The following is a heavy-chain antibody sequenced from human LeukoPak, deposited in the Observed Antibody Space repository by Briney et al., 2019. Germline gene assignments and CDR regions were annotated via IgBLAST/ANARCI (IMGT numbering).Heavy chain of an antibody. D-gene: IGHD2-15*01. V-gene: IGHV1-2*02. CDR2: INPNSGGT. CDR1: GYTFTNYY. Sequence: ASVKVSCKASGYTFTNYYMHWVRQAPGQGLEWMGWINPNSGGTNYAQKFQGRVTMTRDTSISTAYMELNSLRSDDTAVYYCARDDTDSPLHYWGQGTLVTVSS. J-gene: IGHJ4*02. CDR3: ARDDTDSPLHY.